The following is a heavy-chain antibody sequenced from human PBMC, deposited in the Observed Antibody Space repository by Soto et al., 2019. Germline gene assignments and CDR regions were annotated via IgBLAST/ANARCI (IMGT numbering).Heavy chain of an antibody. V-gene: IGHV4-39*01. D-gene: IGHD3-3*01. J-gene: IGHJ5*02. Sequence: SETLSLTCTVSGGSISSSSYYWGWIRQPPGKGLEWIGSIYYSGSTYYNPSLKSRVTISVDTSKNQFSLKLSSVTAADTAVYYCARHGTIFASSGWFDPWGQGTLVTVSS. CDR1: GGSISSSSYY. CDR2: IYYSGST. CDR3: ARHGTIFASSGWFDP.